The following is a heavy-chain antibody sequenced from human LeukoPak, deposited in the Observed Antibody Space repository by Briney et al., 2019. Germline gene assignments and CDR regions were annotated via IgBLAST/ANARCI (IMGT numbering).Heavy chain of an antibody. D-gene: IGHD6-19*01. CDR3: ARLAVAGTVADY. Sequence: PSETLSLTCAAYGGSFSGYYWSWIRQPPGKGLEWIGEINHSGSTNYNPSLKSRVTISVDTSKNQFSLKLSSVTAADTAVYYCARLAVAGTVADYWGQGTLVTVSS. V-gene: IGHV4-34*01. CDR2: INHSGST. J-gene: IGHJ4*02. CDR1: GGSFSGYY.